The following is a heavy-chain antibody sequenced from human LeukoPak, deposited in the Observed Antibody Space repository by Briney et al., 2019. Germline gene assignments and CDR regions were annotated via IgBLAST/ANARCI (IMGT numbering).Heavy chain of an antibody. J-gene: IGHJ4*02. D-gene: IGHD3-9*01. Sequence: GGSLRLSCAASGFTFSNYAMSCVRQAPGKGLEWVSAIVGSGSSTYYADSVKGRFTISRDNSKNTLYLQLNRLRAEDTAVYYCAKWGDYDILTGYYDSDYWGQGTLVTVSS. CDR1: GFTFSNYA. CDR2: IVGSGSST. CDR3: AKWGDYDILTGYYDSDY. V-gene: IGHV3-23*01.